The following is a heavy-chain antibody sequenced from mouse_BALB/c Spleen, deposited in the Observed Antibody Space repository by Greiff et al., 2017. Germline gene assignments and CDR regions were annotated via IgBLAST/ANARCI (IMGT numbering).Heavy chain of an antibody. V-gene: IGHV1-7*01. CDR1: GYTFTSYW. J-gene: IGHJ2*01. CDR2: INPSTGYT. Sequence: LQESGAELAKPGASVKMSCKASGYTFTSYWMHWVKQRPGQGLEWIGYINPSTGYTEYNQKFKDKATLTADKSSSTAYMQLSSLTSEDSAVYYCARSPVQYYFDYWGQGTTLTVSS. D-gene: IGHD1-1*01. CDR3: ARSPVQYYFDY.